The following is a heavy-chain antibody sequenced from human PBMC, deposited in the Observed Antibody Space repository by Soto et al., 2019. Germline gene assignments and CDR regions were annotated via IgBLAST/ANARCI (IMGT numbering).Heavy chain of an antibody. CDR1: GFTFSSYA. CDR2: ISGSGGST. D-gene: IGHD3-10*01. Sequence: GGSLRLSCAASGFTFSSYAMSWVRQAPGKGLEWVSAISGSGGSTYYADSVKGRFTISRDNSKNTLYLQMNSLRAEDTAVYYCAKGEGFGRGNYYYYYMDVWGKGTTVTVSS. V-gene: IGHV3-23*01. CDR3: AKGEGFGRGNYYYYYMDV. J-gene: IGHJ6*03.